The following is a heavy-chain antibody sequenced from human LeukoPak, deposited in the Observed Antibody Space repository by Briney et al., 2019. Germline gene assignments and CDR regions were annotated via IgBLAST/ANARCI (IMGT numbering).Heavy chain of an antibody. CDR2: INHSGST. V-gene: IGHV4-34*01. CDR3: ARRCITMVRGVIYSYYYYMDV. CDR1: GGSFSGYY. Sequence: SETLSLTCAVYGGSFSGYYWSWIRQPPGKGLEWIGEINHSGSTNYNPSLKSRVTISVDTSKNQFSLKLSSVTAADTAVYYCARRCITMVRGVIYSYYYYMDVWGKGTTVTISS. J-gene: IGHJ6*03. D-gene: IGHD3-10*01.